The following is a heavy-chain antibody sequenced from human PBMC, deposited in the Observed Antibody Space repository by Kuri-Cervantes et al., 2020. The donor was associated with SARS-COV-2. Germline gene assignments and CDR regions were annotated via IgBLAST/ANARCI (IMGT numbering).Heavy chain of an antibody. CDR1: GGSFSGYY. Sequence: ESLKISCAVYGGSFSGYYWSWIRQPPGKGLEWIGEINHSGSTNYNPSLKSRVTVSVDTSKNQFSLKLSSVTAADTAVYYCARVTDYYGSGSYTEGWFDPWGQGTLVTVSS. J-gene: IGHJ5*02. CDR3: ARVTDYYGSGSYTEGWFDP. V-gene: IGHV4-34*01. CDR2: INHSGST. D-gene: IGHD3-10*01.